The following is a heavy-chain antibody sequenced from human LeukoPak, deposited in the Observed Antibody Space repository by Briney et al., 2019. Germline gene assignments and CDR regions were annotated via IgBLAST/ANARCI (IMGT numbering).Heavy chain of an antibody. V-gene: IGHV3-23*01. Sequence: TGGSLRLSCAASGFTFSSYGMSWVRQAPGKGLEWVSAISGSGGSTYYADSVKGRFTISRDNSKNTLYLQMNSLRAEDTAVYYCAKSPVGATATDWGQGTLVTVSS. D-gene: IGHD1-26*01. CDR3: AKSPVGATATD. CDR2: ISGSGGST. J-gene: IGHJ4*02. CDR1: GFTFSSYG.